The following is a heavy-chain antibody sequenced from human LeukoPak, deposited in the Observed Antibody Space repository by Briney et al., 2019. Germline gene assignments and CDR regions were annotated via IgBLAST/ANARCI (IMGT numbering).Heavy chain of an antibody. Sequence: PGGSLRLSCSASGFNFGTHAMHWVRQAPGKGLEWVAMIWRGGNYKFYADSVKGRFTISRDDSRSDLSLQMDSLRVEDTALYHCVIDPPDSGWAFWSWGQGALVTVSS. D-gene: IGHD6-19*01. V-gene: IGHV3-33*01. CDR3: VIDPPDSGWAFWS. CDR2: IWRGGNYK. CDR1: GFNFGTHA. J-gene: IGHJ5*02.